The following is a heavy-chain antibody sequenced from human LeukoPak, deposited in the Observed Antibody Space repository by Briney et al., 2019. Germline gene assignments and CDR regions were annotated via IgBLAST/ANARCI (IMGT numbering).Heavy chain of an antibody. V-gene: IGHV3-15*01. CDR3: SEGLDY. Sequence: PGGFLRLSCVASGFTFSDVWMSWVRQAPGKGLEWVGRIRSTAHGGTIEYAAPVKGRFTISRDDSKNTLYLQMNSLKTEDTAVYYCSEGLDYWGQGALVTVSS. CDR2: IRSTAHGGTI. J-gene: IGHJ4*02. CDR1: GFTFSDVW.